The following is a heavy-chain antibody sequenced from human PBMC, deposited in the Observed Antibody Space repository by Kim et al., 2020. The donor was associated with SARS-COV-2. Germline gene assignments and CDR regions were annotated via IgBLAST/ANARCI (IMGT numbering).Heavy chain of an antibody. V-gene: IGHV3-30*04. J-gene: IGHJ6*02. CDR3: AREAFGELFRSYYYYYYGIDV. CDR2: ISYDGSNK. D-gene: IGHD3-10*01. CDR1: GFTFSSYA. Sequence: GGSLRLSCAASGFTFSSYAMHWVRQAPGKGLEWVAVISYDGSNKYYADSVKGRFTITRDNSKNTLYLQMKSLRAEDTAVYYCAREAFGELFRSYYYYYYGIDVWSQQTTVPLSS.